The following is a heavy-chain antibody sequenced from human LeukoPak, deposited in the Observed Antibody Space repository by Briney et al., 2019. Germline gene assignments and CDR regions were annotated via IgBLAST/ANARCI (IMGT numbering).Heavy chain of an antibody. CDR2: INLNSGGT. V-gene: IGHV1-2*02. J-gene: IGHJ4*02. CDR1: GYTFTDYY. CDR3: ARDPPDSGSFGYFDY. D-gene: IGHD3-10*01. Sequence: ASVKVSCKASGYTFTDYYMHWVRQAPGQGLEWMGWINLNSGGTKYAQKFQGRVTMTRDTSISTAYMDLSSLTSDDTAVYYCARDPPDSGSFGYFDYWGQGTLVTVSS.